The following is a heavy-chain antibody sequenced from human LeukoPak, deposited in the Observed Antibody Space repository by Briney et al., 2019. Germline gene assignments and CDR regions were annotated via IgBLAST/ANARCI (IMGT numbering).Heavy chain of an antibody. J-gene: IGHJ4*02. CDR3: ARVGATIIRAYNFDY. Sequence: PSETLSLTCTVSGGSISSNYWSWIRQPPGKGLEWIGYIYYSGSTNYNPSLKSRVTISVDTSKKQFSLKLNSVTAADTAVYYCARVGATIIRAYNFDYWGQGTLVTVSS. CDR1: GGSISSNY. V-gene: IGHV4-59*08. D-gene: IGHD1-26*01. CDR2: IYYSGST.